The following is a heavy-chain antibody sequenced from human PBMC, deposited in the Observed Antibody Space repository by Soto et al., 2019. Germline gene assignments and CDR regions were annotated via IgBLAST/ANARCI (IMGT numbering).Heavy chain of an antibody. Sequence: AASVKVSCKASGYTFTGYYMHWVRQAPGQGLEWMGWINPNSGGTNYAQKFQGWVTMTRDTSISTAYMELSRLRSDDTAVYYCARDLRPYYDFLSGYEPAGNWFDSWGQGILVTVSS. D-gene: IGHD3-3*01. CDR1: GYTFTGYY. J-gene: IGHJ5*01. CDR3: ARDLRPYYDFLSGYEPAGNWFDS. CDR2: INPNSGGT. V-gene: IGHV1-2*04.